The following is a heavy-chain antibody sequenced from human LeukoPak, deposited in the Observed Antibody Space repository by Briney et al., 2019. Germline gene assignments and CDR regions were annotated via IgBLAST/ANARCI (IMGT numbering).Heavy chain of an antibody. Sequence: GRSLRLSCAGSGFTFSNYAMHWVRQAPGKGLEWVAVISYDGNYKYYADSVKDRFTISRDNSKNTLYLQLNNLTTEDTAVYYCARRKQHRIDYWGQGTLVTVSS. CDR2: ISYDGNYK. CDR1: GFTFSNYA. V-gene: IGHV3-30*04. CDR3: ARRKQHRIDY. J-gene: IGHJ4*02. D-gene: IGHD6-13*01.